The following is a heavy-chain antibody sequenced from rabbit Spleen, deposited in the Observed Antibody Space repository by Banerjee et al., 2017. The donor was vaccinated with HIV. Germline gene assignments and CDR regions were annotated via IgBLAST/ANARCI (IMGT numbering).Heavy chain of an antibody. CDR2: IDPIFGIA. V-gene: IGHV1S7*01. CDR1: GFDFSRYY. CDR3: VREVAGKFGL. Sequence: QLVESGGGLVQPGGSLKLSCKASGFDFSRYYVSWVRQAPGKGLEWIGDIDPIFGIAVYASGVNGRFTISSHNAQNTLYLQVNSLTAADTATYFCVREVAGKFGLWGPGTLVTVS. J-gene: IGHJ4*01. D-gene: IGHD4-1*01.